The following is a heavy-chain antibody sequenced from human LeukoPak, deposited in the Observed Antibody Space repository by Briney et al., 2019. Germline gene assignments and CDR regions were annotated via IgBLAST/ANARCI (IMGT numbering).Heavy chain of an antibody. CDR2: IYYTGGT. CDR1: GGSIASNY. J-gene: IGHJ4*02. V-gene: IGHV4-59*08. Sequence: SETLSLTCTVSGGSIASNYWTWIRQPPGKGLEYIGYIYYTGGTNYNPSLKSRVTISVDTSKNQFSLKLTSVTAADTAVYFCAKYGNSGWVIDSWGQGTLVTVSS. CDR3: AKYGNSGWVIDS. D-gene: IGHD6-19*01.